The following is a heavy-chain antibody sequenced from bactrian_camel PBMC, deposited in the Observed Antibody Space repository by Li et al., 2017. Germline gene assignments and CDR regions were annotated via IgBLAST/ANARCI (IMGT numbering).Heavy chain of an antibody. Sequence: DVQLVESGGESVQSGGSLRLVCAASGYTDTSDCMGWFRQAPGREREGVAALCPGGDRTHYDDSVKGRFTASQDNAKNTLYLQMNDLKPEDSAMYICAAGYGNASPTYWGQGTQVTVS. CDR1: GYTDTSDC. D-gene: IGHD2*01. V-gene: IGHV3S59*01. CDR3: AAGYGNASPTY. J-gene: IGHJ4*01. CDR2: LCPGGDRT.